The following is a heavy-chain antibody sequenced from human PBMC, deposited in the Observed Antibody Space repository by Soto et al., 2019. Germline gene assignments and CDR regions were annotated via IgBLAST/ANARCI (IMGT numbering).Heavy chain of an antibody. CDR2: IIPILAIA. CDR3: ARPYSSSWPPYYFYGMDV. D-gene: IGHD6-13*01. V-gene: IGHV1-69*10. CDR1: GDTFNSYA. J-gene: IGHJ6*02. Sequence: GASVKVSCKASGDTFNSYAISWVRQAPGQGLEWMGGIIPILAIANYAQKFQGRLTITADESTSTAYMELSSLRSEDTAVYYCARPYSSSWPPYYFYGMDVWGQGTTVTVSS.